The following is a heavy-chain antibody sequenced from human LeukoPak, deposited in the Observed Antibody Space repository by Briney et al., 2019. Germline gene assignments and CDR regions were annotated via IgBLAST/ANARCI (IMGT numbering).Heavy chain of an antibody. D-gene: IGHD5-12*01. CDR3: ARNGVATLYYYYMDV. CDR1: GGSISSYY. Sequence: SETLSLTCTVSGGSISSYYWSWIRQPAGKGLEWIGRIYTSGSTNYNPSLKSRVTMSVDTSKNQFSLKLSSVTAADTAVYYCARNGVATLYYYYMDVWGKGTTVTVYS. CDR2: IYTSGST. V-gene: IGHV4-4*07. J-gene: IGHJ6*03.